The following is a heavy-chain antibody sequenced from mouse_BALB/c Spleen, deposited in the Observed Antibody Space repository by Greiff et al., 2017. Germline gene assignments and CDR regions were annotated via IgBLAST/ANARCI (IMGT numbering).Heavy chain of an antibody. V-gene: IGHV1S29*02. D-gene: IGHD2-4*01. CDR1: GYTFTDYN. J-gene: IGHJ4*01. CDR3: ARWGGLRRGYAMDY. Sequence: EVKLVESGPELVKPGASVKISCKASGYTFTDYNMHWVKQSHGKSLEWIGYIYPYNGGTGYNQKFKSKATLTVDNSSSTAYMELRSLTSEDSAVYYCARWGGLRRGYAMDYWGQGTSVTVSS. CDR2: IYPYNGGT.